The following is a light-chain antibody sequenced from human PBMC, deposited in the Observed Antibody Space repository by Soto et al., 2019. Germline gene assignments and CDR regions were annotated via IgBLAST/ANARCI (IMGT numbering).Light chain of an antibody. J-gene: IGKJ1*01. CDR1: QTISSY. V-gene: IGKV1-39*01. CDR2: STS. CDR3: QQSYSAPVT. Sequence: DIQMTQSPSSLSASVGDRVTITCRASQTISSYVNWYQQKPGKAPRLLIYSTSTLPRGVPSRFSGSGSGTDFTLIISSLQPEDFATYYCQQSYSAPVTFGQGTRVEF.